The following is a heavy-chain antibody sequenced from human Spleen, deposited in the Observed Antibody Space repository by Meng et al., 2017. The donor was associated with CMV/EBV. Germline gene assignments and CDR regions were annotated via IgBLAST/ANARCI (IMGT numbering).Heavy chain of an antibody. CDR3: ARGVFGVVTPPLDP. Sequence: ASVKVSCKASGYTFTSYGISWVRQAPGQGIEWMGWISAYNGNTNYAQKLQGRVTMTTDTSTSTAYMELRSLRSDDTAVYYCARGVFGVVTPPLDPGGQGTLVTVSS. D-gene: IGHD3-3*01. J-gene: IGHJ5*02. V-gene: IGHV1-18*01. CDR2: ISAYNGNT. CDR1: GYTFTSYG.